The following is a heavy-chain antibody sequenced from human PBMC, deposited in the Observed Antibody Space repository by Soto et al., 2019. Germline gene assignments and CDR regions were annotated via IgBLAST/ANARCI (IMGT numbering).Heavy chain of an antibody. D-gene: IGHD1-1*01. CDR2: ISRTTNYT. CDR3: ARESEDLTSNGDY. Sequence: SIRVPWAASAFSLTRYSMYWIRPPPAKGLKCDSAISRTTNYTDNGDSMNGRFTIPRDNAKKSLYLEMNSLRAEDTAVYDCARESEDLTSNGDYWGQGTRVTIS. CDR1: AFSLTRYS. J-gene: IGHJ4*02. V-gene: IGHV3-21*01.